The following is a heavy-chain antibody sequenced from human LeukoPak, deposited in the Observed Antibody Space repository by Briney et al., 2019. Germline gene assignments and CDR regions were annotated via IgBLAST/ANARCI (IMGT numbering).Heavy chain of an antibody. Sequence: GGSLRLSCAACGFTFSSYGMHWVRQAPGKGLEWVAVISYDGSNKYYADSVMGRFTISRDNSKNTLYLQMNSLRAEDTAVYYCAKEWHKYYYDSSGSSLFDYWGQGTLVTVSS. D-gene: IGHD3-22*01. CDR3: AKEWHKYYYDSSGSSLFDY. CDR2: ISYDGSNK. V-gene: IGHV3-30*18. J-gene: IGHJ4*02. CDR1: GFTFSSYG.